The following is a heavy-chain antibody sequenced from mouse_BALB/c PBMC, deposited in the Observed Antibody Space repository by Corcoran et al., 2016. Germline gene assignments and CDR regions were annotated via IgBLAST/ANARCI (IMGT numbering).Heavy chain of an antibody. CDR2: ILPGSGST. CDR3: ARVITTASFAY. D-gene: IGHD1-2*01. V-gene: IGHV1-9*01. CDR1: GYTFSSYW. Sequence: QVQLQQSGAELMKPGASVKISCKATGYTFSSYWIEWVKQRPGHGLEWIGEILPGSGSTNYNEKFKGKATFTADTSSNTAYMQLSSLTSEDSAVYYCARVITTASFAYWGQGTLVTVSA. J-gene: IGHJ3*01.